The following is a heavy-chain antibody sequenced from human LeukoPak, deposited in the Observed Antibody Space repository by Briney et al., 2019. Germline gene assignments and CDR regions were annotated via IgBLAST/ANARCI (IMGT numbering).Heavy chain of an antibody. CDR3: ARLDSSGYLGY. CDR2: IYYSGST. D-gene: IGHD3-22*01. V-gene: IGHV4-59*08. CDR1: GGSISTYY. Sequence: SETLSLTCAVSGGSISTYYWSWIRHPPGKGLEGIGYIYYSGSTNYNPSLKSRVTISVDTSKNHFSLKLSSVTAADTAVYYCARLDSSGYLGYWGQGTLVTVSS. J-gene: IGHJ4*02.